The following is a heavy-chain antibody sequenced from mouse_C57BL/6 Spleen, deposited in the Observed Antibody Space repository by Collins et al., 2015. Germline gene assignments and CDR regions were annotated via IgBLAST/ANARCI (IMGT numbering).Heavy chain of an antibody. CDR1: GYTFTSYW. Sequence: QVQLQQPGAELVKPGASVKMSCKASGYTFTSYWITWVKQRPGQGLEWIGDIYPGSGSTNYNEKFKSKATLTVDTSSSTAYMQLSSLTSEDFAVYYCARRNYDYGSSFDYWGQGTTLTVSS. J-gene: IGHJ2*01. V-gene: IGHV1-55*01. D-gene: IGHD1-1*01. CDR3: ARRNYDYGSSFDY. CDR2: IYPGSGST.